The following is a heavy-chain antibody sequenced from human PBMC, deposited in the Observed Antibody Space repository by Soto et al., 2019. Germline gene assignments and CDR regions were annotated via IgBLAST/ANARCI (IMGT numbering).Heavy chain of an antibody. J-gene: IGHJ6*02. V-gene: IGHV1-18*04. CDR3: ARDDLRYFDWLAYYYYGMDV. CDR1: GYTFTSYG. Sequence: GASVKVSCKASGYTFTSYGISWVRQAPGQGLEWMGWISAYNGNTNYAQKLQGRVTMTTDTSTSTAYMELRSLRSDDTAVYYCARDDLRYFDWLAYYYYGMDVWGQGTTVT. CDR2: ISAYNGNT. D-gene: IGHD3-9*01.